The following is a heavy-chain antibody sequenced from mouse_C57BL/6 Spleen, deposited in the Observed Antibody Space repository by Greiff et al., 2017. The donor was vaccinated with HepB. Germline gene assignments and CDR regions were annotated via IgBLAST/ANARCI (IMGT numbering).Heavy chain of an antibody. J-gene: IGHJ4*01. CDR3: ARWKDAMDY. CDR1: GYAFSSSW. V-gene: IGHV1-82*01. CDR2: IYPGDGDT. Sequence: QLQQSGPELVKPGASVKISCKASGYAFSSSWMNWVKQRPGKGLEWIGRIYPGDGDTNYNGKFKGKATLTADKSSSTAYMQLSSLTSEDSAVYFCARWKDAMDYWGQGTSVTVSS.